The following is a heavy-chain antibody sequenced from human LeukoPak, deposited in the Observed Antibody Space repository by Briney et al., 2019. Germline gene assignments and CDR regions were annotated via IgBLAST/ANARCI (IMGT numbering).Heavy chain of an antibody. D-gene: IGHD5-24*01. CDR3: ARGERGSDY. V-gene: IGHV4-38-2*02. CDR2: ISHSGIT. CDR1: GYSISSGYY. J-gene: IGHJ4*02. Sequence: SETLSLTCTVSGYSISSGYYWGWIRQPPGKGLEWIASISHSGITYYKPSLKSRLTISVDPSNNHFSLKVTSVTAADTAVYYCARGERGSDYWGQGTLITVSS.